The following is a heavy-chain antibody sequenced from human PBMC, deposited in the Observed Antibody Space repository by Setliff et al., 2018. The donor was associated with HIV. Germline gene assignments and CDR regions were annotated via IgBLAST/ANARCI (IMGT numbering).Heavy chain of an antibody. CDR2: ISGSGGRT. V-gene: IGHV3-23*01. J-gene: IGHJ4*02. D-gene: IGHD3-3*01. Sequence: GGSLRLSCAVSGFTFSTYAMSWVRQAPGKGLEWVSTISGSGGRTYYADSVKGRFTISRDSSKNTLYLQMNSLRAEDTAVYYCARDVSWRVRTYIDYWGQGALVTVSS. CDR3: ARDVSWRVRTYIDY. CDR1: GFTFSTYA.